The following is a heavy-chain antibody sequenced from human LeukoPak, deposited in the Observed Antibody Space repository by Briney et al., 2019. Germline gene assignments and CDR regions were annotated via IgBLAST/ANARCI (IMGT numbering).Heavy chain of an antibody. V-gene: IGHV4-34*01. Sequence: SETLSLTCAVYGGSFSGYYWSWIRQPPGKGLEWIGEINHSGSTNYNPSLKSRVTILVDTSKNQFSLKLSSVTAADTAVYYCARILGWYYYGSGSYYPTSHYYYYGMDVWGQGTTVTVSS. CDR3: ARILGWYYYGSGSYYPTSHYYYYGMDV. CDR2: INHSGST. D-gene: IGHD3-10*01. J-gene: IGHJ6*02. CDR1: GGSFSGYY.